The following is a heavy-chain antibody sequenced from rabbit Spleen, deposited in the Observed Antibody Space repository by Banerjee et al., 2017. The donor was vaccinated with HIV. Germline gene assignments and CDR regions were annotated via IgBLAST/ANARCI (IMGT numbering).Heavy chain of an antibody. V-gene: IGHV1S40*01. CDR3: ARDTSSSFSSYGMDL. J-gene: IGHJ6*01. CDR2: IEAGSSGFT. Sequence: QSLEESGGGLVQPGASLTLTCIASGVSFSGSSYMCWVRQAPGKGLEWIACIEAGSSGFTYFATWAKGRFTISKTSSTTVTLQMTSLTAADTATYFCARDTSSSFSSYGMDLWGQGTLVTVS. CDR1: GVSFSGSSY. D-gene: IGHD1-1*01.